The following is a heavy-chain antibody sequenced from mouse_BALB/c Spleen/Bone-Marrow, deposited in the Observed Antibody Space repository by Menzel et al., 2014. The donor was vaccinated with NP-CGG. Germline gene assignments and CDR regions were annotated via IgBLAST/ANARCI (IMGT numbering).Heavy chain of an antibody. V-gene: IGHV5-6-3*01. D-gene: IGHD2-3*01. CDR2: INSNGGST. CDR3: ARDRGWLLRFAY. J-gene: IGHJ3*01. CDR1: GFTFSSYG. Sequence: EVMLVESGGGLVQPGGSLKLSCAASGFTFSSYGMPWVRQTPDKRLELVATINSNGGSTYYPDSVKGRFTISRDNAKNTLYLQMSSLKSEDTAMYYCARDRGWLLRFAYWGQGTLVTVSA.